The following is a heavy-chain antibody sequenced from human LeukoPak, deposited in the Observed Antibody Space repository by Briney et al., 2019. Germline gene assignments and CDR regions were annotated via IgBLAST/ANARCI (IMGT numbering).Heavy chain of an antibody. CDR3: ARDYKSAGAFDI. V-gene: IGHV3-53*01. J-gene: IGHJ3*02. CDR1: GFTVSSNY. CDR2: IFSDGST. Sequence: GGSLRLSCVASGFTVSSNYMSWVRQAPGKGLEWVSIIFSDGSTYYADSVKGRFIISRDNSKNTVYPQMNSLRAEDTAVYSCARDYKSAGAFDIWGQGTMVTVSS. D-gene: IGHD3-10*01.